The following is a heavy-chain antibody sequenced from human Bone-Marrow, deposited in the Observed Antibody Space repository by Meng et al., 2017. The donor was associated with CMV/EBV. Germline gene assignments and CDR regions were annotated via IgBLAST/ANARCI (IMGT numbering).Heavy chain of an antibody. CDR3: ARGLGSGIWYYGMDV. Sequence: GESLKISCAGTGFTFSSYSMNWVRQAPGKGLEWVSSISSSSSYIYYADSVKGRFTISRDNAKNSLYLQMNSLRAEDTAVYYCARGLGSGIWYYGMDVWGQGTTVTVSS. CDR2: ISSSSSYI. D-gene: IGHD3-10*01. J-gene: IGHJ6*02. V-gene: IGHV3-21*01. CDR1: GFTFSSYS.